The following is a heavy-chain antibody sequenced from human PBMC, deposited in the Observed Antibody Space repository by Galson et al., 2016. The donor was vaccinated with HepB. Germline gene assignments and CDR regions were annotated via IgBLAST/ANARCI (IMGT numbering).Heavy chain of an antibody. CDR1: AGTINIGGYF. CDR3: ARYGSWTGFDS. V-gene: IGHV4-31*03. CDR2: ISHSGSS. J-gene: IGHJ4*02. Sequence: TLSLTCTVSAGTINIGGYFWSWIRQHPGRGLEWIGYISHSGSSYFNPSLKSRITISVDTSKNQFSLDLRSVTAAATAVYFCARYGSWTGFDSWGQGPLVTFSS. D-gene: IGHD6-13*01.